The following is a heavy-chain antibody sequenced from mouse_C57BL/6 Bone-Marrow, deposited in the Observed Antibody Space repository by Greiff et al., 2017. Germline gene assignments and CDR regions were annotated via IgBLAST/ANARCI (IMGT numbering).Heavy chain of an antibody. V-gene: IGHV1-59*01. J-gene: IGHJ2*01. CDR3: ARPVYYGYDGDY. CDR2: IDPSDSYT. D-gene: IGHD2-2*01. CDR1: GYTFTSYW. Sequence: VKLQQPGAELVRPGTSVKLSCKASGYTFTSYWMHWVKQRPGQGLEWIGVIDPSDSYTNYNQKFKGKATLTVDTSSSTAYMQLSSLTSEDSAVYYCARPVYYGYDGDYWGQGTTLTVSS.